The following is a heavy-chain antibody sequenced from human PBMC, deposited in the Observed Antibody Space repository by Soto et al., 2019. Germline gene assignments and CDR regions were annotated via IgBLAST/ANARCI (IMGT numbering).Heavy chain of an antibody. V-gene: IGHV1-2*02. CDR1: GYTFTGYY. CDR3: ARDGNYDYYYYGMDV. CDR2: INPNSGGT. D-gene: IGHD1-7*01. Sequence: ASVKVSFKASGYTFTGYYMHWVRQAPGQGLEWMGWINPNSGGTNYAQKFQGRVTMTRDTSISTAYMELSRLRSDDTAVYYCARDGNYDYYYYGMDVWGQGTTVTVSS. J-gene: IGHJ6*02.